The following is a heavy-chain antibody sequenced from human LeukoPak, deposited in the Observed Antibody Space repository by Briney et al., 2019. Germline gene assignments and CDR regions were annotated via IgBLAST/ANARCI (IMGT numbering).Heavy chain of an antibody. CDR3: ARALRGSGLPNSYDMDV. J-gene: IGHJ6*02. Sequence: GGSLRLSCAASGFTFSSYAMNWVRQAPGKGLEWVSTISGSGDSTYYADSVRGRFTISRDNSKNTLYLQMNILRAEDTAVYYCARALRGSGLPNSYDMDVWGQGTTVTVSS. V-gene: IGHV3-23*01. D-gene: IGHD3-10*01. CDR2: ISGSGDST. CDR1: GFTFSSYA.